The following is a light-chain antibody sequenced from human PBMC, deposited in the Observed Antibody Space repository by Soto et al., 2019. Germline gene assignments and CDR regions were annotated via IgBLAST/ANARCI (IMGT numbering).Light chain of an antibody. CDR2: GAS. CDR1: QSVSSSY. J-gene: IGKJ2*01. CDR3: QQYGSSPYT. Sequence: EMVLTQSPGTLSLSPGERATLSCRASQSVSSSYLAWYQQKPGQAPRLLIYGASSRATGIPDRLSGSGSGTDFTLTISRLETEEFAVYSCQQYGSSPYTFGQGTKLEIK. V-gene: IGKV3-20*01.